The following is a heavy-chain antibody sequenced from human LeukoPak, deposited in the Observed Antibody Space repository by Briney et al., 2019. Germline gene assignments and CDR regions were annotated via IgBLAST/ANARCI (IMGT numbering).Heavy chain of an antibody. V-gene: IGHV1-69*04. CDR3: ARGGGTVTPIFGY. J-gene: IGHJ4*02. Sequence: SVKVSCKASGGTFSSYAISWVRQAPGQGLEWMGRIIPILGIANYAQKFQGRVTITADKSTSTAYMELSSLRSEDTAVYYCARGGGTVTPIFGYWGQGTLVTVSS. CDR2: IIPILGIA. CDR1: GGTFSSYA. D-gene: IGHD4-17*01.